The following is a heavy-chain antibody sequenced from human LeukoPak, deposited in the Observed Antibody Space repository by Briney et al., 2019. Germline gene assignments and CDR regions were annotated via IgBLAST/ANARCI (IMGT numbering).Heavy chain of an antibody. J-gene: IGHJ5*02. CDR3: ARHSHYYDSSGYWFDP. CDR2: LYPGDSDT. V-gene: IGHV5-51*01. D-gene: IGHD3-22*01. CDR1: GYSFTSYW. Sequence: GESLKIFCYGSGYSFTSYWIGWVRQMPREGLEYMVILYPGDSDTRYSPSFRGQVTLSGDKSISTAYLQWSSLKASDTAMYCCARHSHYYDSSGYWFDPWGQGTLVPVSS.